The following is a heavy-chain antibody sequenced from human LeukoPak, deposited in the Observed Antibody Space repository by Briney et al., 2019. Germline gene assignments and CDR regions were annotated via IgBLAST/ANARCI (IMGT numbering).Heavy chain of an antibody. CDR3: ARKDGGRDGMDV. D-gene: IGHD4-23*01. Sequence: SETLSLTCTVSGGSISSGGYYWSWIRQHPGKGLEWIGYIYYSGSTHYNPSLKSRVTISGDTSKNQFSLNLSSVSAADTAVYYCARKDGGRDGMDVWGQGTTVTVSS. J-gene: IGHJ6*02. CDR1: GGSISSGGYY. CDR2: IYYSGST. V-gene: IGHV4-31*03.